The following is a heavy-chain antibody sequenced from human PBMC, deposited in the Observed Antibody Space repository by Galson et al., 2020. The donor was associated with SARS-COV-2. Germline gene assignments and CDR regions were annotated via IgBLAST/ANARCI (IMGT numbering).Heavy chain of an antibody. CDR3: AKAGPAWNY. J-gene: IGHJ4*02. Sequence: TGGSLRLSCAASGFTFSSYGMHWVRQAPGKGLEWVAVISYDGSNKYYADSVKGRFTISRDNSENTLYLQMNSLRAEDTAVYYCAKAGPAWNYWGQGTLVTVSS. CDR2: ISYDGSNK. CDR1: GFTFSSYG. V-gene: IGHV3-30*18.